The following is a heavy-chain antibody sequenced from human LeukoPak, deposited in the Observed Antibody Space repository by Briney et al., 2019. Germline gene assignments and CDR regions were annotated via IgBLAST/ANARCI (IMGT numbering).Heavy chain of an antibody. Sequence: SETLSLTCTVSGGSISSYYWSWIPQPPGKGLEWIGYIYYSGSTNYNPSLKSRVTISVDTSKNQFSLNLSSVTAADTAVYYCARWYSSGWAFDYWGQGTLVTVSS. CDR3: ARWYSSGWAFDY. CDR2: IYYSGST. V-gene: IGHV4-59*08. CDR1: GGSISSYY. D-gene: IGHD6-19*01. J-gene: IGHJ4*02.